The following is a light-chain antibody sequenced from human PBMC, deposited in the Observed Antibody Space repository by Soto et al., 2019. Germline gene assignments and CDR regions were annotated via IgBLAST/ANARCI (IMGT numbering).Light chain of an antibody. CDR2: EVS. J-gene: IGLJ1*01. CDR3: TSYEGGGRYV. Sequence: SALTQPASVSGSPGQSVTISCTGPRRDVGAYHLVSWYQQYPGRAPKLMIYEVSTRPSGVSNRFSGSKSGNTASLTIYGLQAEDEAEYYCCTSYEGGGRYVFGTGTKVTVL. CDR1: RRDVGAYHL. V-gene: IGLV2-14*01.